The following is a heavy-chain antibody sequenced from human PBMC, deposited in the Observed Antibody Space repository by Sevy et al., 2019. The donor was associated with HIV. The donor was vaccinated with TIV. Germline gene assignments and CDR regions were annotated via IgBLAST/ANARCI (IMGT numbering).Heavy chain of an antibody. V-gene: IGHV1-24*01. CDR3: ATGGYSSSWDSHAFDI. CDR1: GYTLTELS. J-gene: IGHJ3*02. Sequence: VPVKVSCKVSGYTLTELSMHWVRQAPGKGLEWMGGFDPEDGETIYAQKFQGRVTMTEDTSTDTAYMELSSLRSEDTAVYYCATGGYSSSWDSHAFDIWGQGTMVTVSS. CDR2: FDPEDGET. D-gene: IGHD6-13*01.